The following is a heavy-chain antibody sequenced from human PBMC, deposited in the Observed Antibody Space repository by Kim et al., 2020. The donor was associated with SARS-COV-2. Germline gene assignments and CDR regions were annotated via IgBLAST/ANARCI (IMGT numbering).Heavy chain of an antibody. CDR1: GGSFSGYY. J-gene: IGHJ4*02. V-gene: IGHV4-34*01. CDR3: AWAKYCSSTSGFDFDY. Sequence: SETLSLTCAVYGGSFSGYYWSWIRQPPGKGLEWIGEINHSGSTNYNPSLKSRVTISVDTSKNQFSLKLSSVTAADTAVYYCAWAKYCSSTSGFDFDYWVQGTLDTVSS. CDR2: INHSGST. D-gene: IGHD2-2*01.